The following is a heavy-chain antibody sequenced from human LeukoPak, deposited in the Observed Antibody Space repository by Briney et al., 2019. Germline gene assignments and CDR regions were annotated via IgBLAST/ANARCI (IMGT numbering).Heavy chain of an antibody. D-gene: IGHD4-17*01. J-gene: IGHJ4*02. CDR3: ARVDYGDYSKDFDY. Sequence: SETLSLTCAVYGGSFSGYYWSWIRQPPGKGLEWIGEINHSGSTNYNPSLKSRVTISVDTSKNQFSLELSSVTAADTAVYYCARVDYGDYSKDFDYWGQGTLVTVSS. V-gene: IGHV4-34*01. CDR2: INHSGST. CDR1: GGSFSGYY.